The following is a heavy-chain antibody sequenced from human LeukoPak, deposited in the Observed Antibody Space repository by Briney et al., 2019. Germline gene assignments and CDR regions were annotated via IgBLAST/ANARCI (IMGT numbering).Heavy chain of an antibody. CDR2: MYSGGST. V-gene: IGHV3-66*01. D-gene: IGHD6-19*01. J-gene: IGHJ4*02. Sequence: PGGSLRLSCAASGFTVSPNFMSWVRQAPGKGLECVSFMYSGGSTYYADSVKGRFTISRDNSKNTLYLQMNSLRAEDTAVYYCARDRVHSSGWSPFDYWGQGTLVTVSS. CDR3: ARDRVHSSGWSPFDY. CDR1: GFTVSPNF.